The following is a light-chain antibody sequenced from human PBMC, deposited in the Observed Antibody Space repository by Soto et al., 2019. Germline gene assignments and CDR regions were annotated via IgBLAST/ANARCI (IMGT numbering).Light chain of an antibody. J-gene: IGLJ3*02. V-gene: IGLV1-51*02. CDR1: SSNIGNHY. Sequence: QSVLTQPPSVSAAPGQQVTISCSGSSSNIGNHYDSWYQQLPGSAPKLLIYENSKRPSGIPDRFSGSKSGTSATLGITGLQTGDEADYYCGTWDNSLSGGVFGGGTKLTVL. CDR2: ENS. CDR3: GTWDNSLSGGV.